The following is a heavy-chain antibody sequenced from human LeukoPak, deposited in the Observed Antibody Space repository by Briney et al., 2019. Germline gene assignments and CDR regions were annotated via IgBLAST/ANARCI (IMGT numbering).Heavy chain of an antibody. CDR2: ISAYNGNT. Sequence: GASVKVSCKASGYTFTSYGISWVGQAPGQRLEGMGWISAYNGNTNYAQKLQGRVTMTTDTSTSTAYMGLRGVRSDVTAGYYCAIEVVVVPAAYYFGMDVWGQGTRVTVSS. J-gene: IGHJ6*02. D-gene: IGHD2-2*01. V-gene: IGHV1-18*01. CDR3: AIEVVVVPAAYYFGMDV. CDR1: GYTFTSYG.